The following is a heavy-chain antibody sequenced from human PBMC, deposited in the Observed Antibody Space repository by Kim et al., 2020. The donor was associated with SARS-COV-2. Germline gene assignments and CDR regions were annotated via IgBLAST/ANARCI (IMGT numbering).Heavy chain of an antibody. CDR3: ARDKEEGGYYFDY. D-gene: IGHD3-16*01. CDR1: GYTFTSYA. CDR2: INAGNGNT. V-gene: IGHV1-3*01. Sequence: ASVKVSCKASGYTFTSYAMHWVRQAPGQRLEWMGWINAGNGNTKYSQKFQGRVTITRDTSASTAYMELSSLRSEDTAVYYCARDKEEGGYYFDYWGQGTLVTVSS. J-gene: IGHJ4*02.